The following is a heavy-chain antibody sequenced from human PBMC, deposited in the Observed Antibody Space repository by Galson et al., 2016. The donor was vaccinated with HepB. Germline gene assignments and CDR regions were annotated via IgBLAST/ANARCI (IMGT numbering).Heavy chain of an antibody. Sequence: SVKVSCKASGYTFSDYYIHWVRQAPGQGLQWMGRINPKNGGTNYAQKFQGRVTMTRDTSTTTAYMELRSLRYDDKAVYYCAIRGGDGYNLLDYWGQGTLVTVSS. CDR3: AIRGGDGYNLLDY. D-gene: IGHD5-24*01. CDR2: INPKNGGT. J-gene: IGHJ4*02. V-gene: IGHV1-2*06. CDR1: GYTFSDYY.